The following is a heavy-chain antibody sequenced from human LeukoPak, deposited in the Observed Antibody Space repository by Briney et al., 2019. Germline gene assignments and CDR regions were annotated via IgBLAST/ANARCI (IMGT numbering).Heavy chain of an antibody. Sequence: PGGSLRLSCAASGFIFSIYAMSWVRQAPGKGLEWVSSVTNSGGGTYYADSVKGRFAISRDNSKNTLYLQMNTLRADDTAVYYCVQETGHNWGYLDYWGQGTLVTVSS. CDR2: VTNSGGGT. CDR3: VQETGHNWGYLDY. D-gene: IGHD1-1*01. V-gene: IGHV3-23*01. J-gene: IGHJ4*02. CDR1: GFIFSIYA.